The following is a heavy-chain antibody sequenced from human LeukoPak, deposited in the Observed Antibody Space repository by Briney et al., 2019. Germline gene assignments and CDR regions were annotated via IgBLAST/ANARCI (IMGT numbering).Heavy chain of an antibody. J-gene: IGHJ5*02. V-gene: IGHV4-59*01. CDR3: ARGGITMVRGVIMAWFDP. CDR2: IYYSGST. CDR1: GGSISSYY. D-gene: IGHD3-10*01. Sequence: SETLSLTCTVSGGSISSYYWSWIRQPPGKGLEWIGYIYYSGSTNYNPSLKSRVTISVDTSKNQFSLKLSSVTAADTAVYYCARGGITMVRGVIMAWFDPWGQGTLVTVSS.